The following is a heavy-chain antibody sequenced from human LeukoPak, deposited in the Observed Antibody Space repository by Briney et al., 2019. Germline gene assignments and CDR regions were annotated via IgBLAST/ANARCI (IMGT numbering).Heavy chain of an antibody. CDR2: ITTNGGRT. Sequence: GGSLRLSCAASGFTFSSYAMHWVRQAPGKGLEYVSAITTNGGRTYYANSVKGRFTISRDNSKNTLYLQMGSLRPEDMAVYYCARDLVVGATAFDFWGQGTLVTVFS. D-gene: IGHD1-26*01. V-gene: IGHV3-64*01. CDR1: GFTFSSYA. CDR3: ARDLVVGATAFDF. J-gene: IGHJ3*01.